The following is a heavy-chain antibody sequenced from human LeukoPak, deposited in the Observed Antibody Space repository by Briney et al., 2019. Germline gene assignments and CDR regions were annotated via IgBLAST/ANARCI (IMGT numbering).Heavy chain of an antibody. V-gene: IGHV1-2*02. CDR1: GYTFTGYY. Sequence: GASVKVSCKASGYTFTGYYIHWVRQAPGQGLEWMGWINPNSGGTNYAQKFQGRVTVTRDTSISTAYMELSRLRSDDTAVYYCARGKGNYGDPASFDYWGQGTLVTVSS. D-gene: IGHD4-17*01. CDR2: INPNSGGT. CDR3: ARGKGNYGDPASFDY. J-gene: IGHJ4*02.